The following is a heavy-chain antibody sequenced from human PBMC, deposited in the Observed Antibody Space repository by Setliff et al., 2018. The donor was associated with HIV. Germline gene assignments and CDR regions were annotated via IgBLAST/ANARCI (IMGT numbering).Heavy chain of an antibody. D-gene: IGHD3-22*01. CDR1: GYTFSSYD. V-gene: IGHV1-8*02. CDR2: MNPNRGNT. CDR3: ARARRDSYDRGRRNHYYIDV. Sequence: ASVKVSCKASGYTFSSYDINWVRQATGQGLEWMGWMNPNRGNTGYAQKFQGRVTMTRDTSISTAYMELNNRKFEDTAVYYCARARRDSYDRGRRNHYYIDVWGKGTTVTVSS. J-gene: IGHJ6*03.